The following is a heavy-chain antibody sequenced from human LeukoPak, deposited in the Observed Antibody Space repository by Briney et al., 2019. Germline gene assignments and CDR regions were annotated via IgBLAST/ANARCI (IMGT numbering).Heavy chain of an antibody. J-gene: IGHJ4*02. CDR3: VRDKAIVRATAFGY. CDR1: GFTFSTYS. V-gene: IGHV3-48*02. CDR2: ISSSSSTI. D-gene: IGHD1-26*01. Sequence: GGSLRLSCAASGFTFSTYSMNWVSQAPGKWMEWVSYISSSSSTIYYADSVKGRFTISRDNAKNSLYLQMNSLRDEDTAVYYCVRDKAIVRATAFGYWGQGTLVTVSS.